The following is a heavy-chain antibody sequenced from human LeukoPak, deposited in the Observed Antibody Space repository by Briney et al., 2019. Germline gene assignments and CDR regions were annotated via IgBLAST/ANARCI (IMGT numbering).Heavy chain of an antibody. CDR3: ASSAFLQNAFDI. V-gene: IGHV3-53*01. CDR2: IYSGGST. J-gene: IGHJ3*02. D-gene: IGHD4-11*01. CDR1: GFTVSSNY. Sequence: GGSLRLSCAASGFTVSSNYMSWVRQAPGKGLEWVSVIYSGGSTYYADSVKGRFTISRDNSKNTLYLQMNSLRAEDTAVYYCASSAFLQNAFDIWGQGAMVTVSS.